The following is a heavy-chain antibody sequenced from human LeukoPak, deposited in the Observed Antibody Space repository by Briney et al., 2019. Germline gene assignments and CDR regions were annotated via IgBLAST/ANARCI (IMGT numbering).Heavy chain of an antibody. Sequence: SETLSLTCTVSGYAVSSGYYWGWIRQPPGKGLEWIGSIYYSGSTYYNPSLKSRVTISVDTSKNQFSLKLSSVTAADTAVYYCARDGRSGYGFDYWGQGTLVTVSS. CDR1: GYAVSSGYY. V-gene: IGHV4-38-2*02. CDR3: ARDGRSGYGFDY. CDR2: IYYSGST. J-gene: IGHJ4*02. D-gene: IGHD3-22*01.